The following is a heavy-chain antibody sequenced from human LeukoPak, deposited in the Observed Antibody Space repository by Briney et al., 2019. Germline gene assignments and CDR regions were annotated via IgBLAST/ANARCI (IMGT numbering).Heavy chain of an antibody. Sequence: ASVKVSCKASGYTFTSYYMHWVRQAPGQGLEWMGIINPSGGSTSYAQKFQGRVTITRDTSARTGYMELRSLRSEDTAVYYCARAEAARHFDYWGQGTLVTVSS. CDR1: GYTFTSYY. CDR2: INPSGGST. J-gene: IGHJ4*02. V-gene: IGHV1-46*01. CDR3: ARAEAARHFDY.